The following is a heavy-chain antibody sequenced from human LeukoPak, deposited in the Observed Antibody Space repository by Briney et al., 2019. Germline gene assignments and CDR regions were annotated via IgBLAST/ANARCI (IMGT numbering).Heavy chain of an antibody. CDR2: IKSKTDDGPT. V-gene: IGHV3-15*07. D-gene: IGHD4-11*01. CDR1: AFIFSGHW. J-gene: IGHJ4*02. Sequence: GGSLRLSCEASAFIFSGHWLNWIRQAPGKGPEWVGRIKSKTDDGPTEYAASVKGRFTISKDDSKNTLYLQMNSLKTEDTAVYYCTTEAYRWGQGTLVTVSS. CDR3: TTEAYR.